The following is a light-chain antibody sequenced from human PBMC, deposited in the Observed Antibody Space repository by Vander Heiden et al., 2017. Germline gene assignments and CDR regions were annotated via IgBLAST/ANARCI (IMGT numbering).Light chain of an antibody. CDR3: QQGDSIPFT. CDR2: SAS. V-gene: IGKV1-39*01. J-gene: IGKJ3*01. Sequence: DTQITQSPSSLSASVGDTVTITCRASQSIDNFLNWYQHHPGKAPTLLISSASNLHGGVPSRFSGSGSGTDFTLTIARLQPEDFATYSCQQGDSIPFTFGPGTKVDAK. CDR1: QSIDNF.